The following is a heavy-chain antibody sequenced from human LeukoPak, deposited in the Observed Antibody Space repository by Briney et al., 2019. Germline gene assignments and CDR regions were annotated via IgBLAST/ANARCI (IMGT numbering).Heavy chain of an antibody. Sequence: PGGSLRLSCAASGFTFSSYGMHWVRQAPGKGLEWVAVIWYDGTNTYYADSVKRRFTISRDNSKNTLYLQMNSLRAEDTAVYYCAIDFCSGGSCYPDAFDIWGQGTMVTVSS. D-gene: IGHD2-15*01. V-gene: IGHV3-33*01. CDR3: AIDFCSGGSCYPDAFDI. CDR2: IWYDGTNT. CDR1: GFTFSSYG. J-gene: IGHJ3*02.